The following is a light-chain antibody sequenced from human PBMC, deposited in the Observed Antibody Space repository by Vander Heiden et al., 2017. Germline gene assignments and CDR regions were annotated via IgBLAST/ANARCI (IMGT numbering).Light chain of an antibody. CDR1: QSVSSY. V-gene: IGKV3-11*01. Sequence: EIVLTQSPATLSLSPGERATLSCRACQSVSSYLAWYQQKPGQAPRLLIYDASNRATGIPARFSGSGSGTDFTLTISSLEPEDFAVYYCQQRSNWPRLTFGGGTKVEIK. J-gene: IGKJ4*01. CDR2: DAS. CDR3: QQRSNWPRLT.